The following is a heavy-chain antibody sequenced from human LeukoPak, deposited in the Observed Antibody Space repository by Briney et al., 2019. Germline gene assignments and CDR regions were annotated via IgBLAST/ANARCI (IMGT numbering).Heavy chain of an antibody. V-gene: IGHV3-7*01. D-gene: IGHD3-3*01. J-gene: IGHJ6*03. CDR1: GFTFSSYW. CDR3: ARDQPRQGFWSGYYYKDV. Sequence: RTGGSLRLSCAASGFTFSSYWMSWVRQAPGKGLEWVANIKQDGSEKYYVDSVKGRFTISRDNAKNSLYLQMNSLRAEDTAVYYCARDQPRQGFWSGYYYKDVWGKGTTVTVSS. CDR2: IKQDGSEK.